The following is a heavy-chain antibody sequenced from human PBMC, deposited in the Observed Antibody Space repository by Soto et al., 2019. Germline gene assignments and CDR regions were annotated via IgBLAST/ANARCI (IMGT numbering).Heavy chain of an antibody. Sequence: GAEVKVSCPASGYTFTGYGISWERKAPGQGLEWMGWISAYTGNTNYAQKCQGRVTMTTDTSTSTAYMELRSLRSNDTAVYYCARTLNAWLLCLDWGQGTLVTVSS. CDR1: GYTFTGYG. V-gene: IGHV1-18*01. CDR3: ARTLNAWLLCLD. J-gene: IGHJ4*02. CDR2: ISAYTGNT. D-gene: IGHD3-22*01.